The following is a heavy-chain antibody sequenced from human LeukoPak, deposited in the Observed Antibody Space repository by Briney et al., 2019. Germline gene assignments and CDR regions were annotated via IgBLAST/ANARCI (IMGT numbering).Heavy chain of an antibody. CDR1: GFTFSSYS. Sequence: GGSLRLSCAASGFTFSSYSMNWVRQAPGKGLEWVSSISSSSSYIYYADSVKGRFTISRDNAKNSLYLQMNSLRAEDTAVYYCARDSRSVLLWFGELPGGDYWGQGTLVTVSS. D-gene: IGHD3-10*01. CDR3: ARDSRSVLLWFGELPGGDY. V-gene: IGHV3-21*01. J-gene: IGHJ4*02. CDR2: ISSSSSYI.